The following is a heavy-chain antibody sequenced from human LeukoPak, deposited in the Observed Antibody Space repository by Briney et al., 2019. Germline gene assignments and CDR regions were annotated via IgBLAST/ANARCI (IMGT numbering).Heavy chain of an antibody. CDR1: GYTFTSFD. CDR2: INPKSGGT. CDR3: SRDLGISGWYAPPLGYFDY. J-gene: IGHJ4*02. Sequence: ASVKVSCKASGYTFTSFDIFWVRQAPGQGLEWMGWINPKSGGTNYAQKFQGRVTMTRDTSISTTYMELSRLRSDDTAVYYCSRDLGISGWYAPPLGYFDYWGQGTLVTVSS. V-gene: IGHV1-2*02. D-gene: IGHD6-19*01.